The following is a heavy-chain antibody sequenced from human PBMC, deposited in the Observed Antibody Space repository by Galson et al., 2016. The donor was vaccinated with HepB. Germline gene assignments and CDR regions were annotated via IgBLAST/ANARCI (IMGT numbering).Heavy chain of an antibody. CDR2: IDWDDGK. Sequence: PALVKPTQTLTLTCTFSGFSLGTTAMCVSWIRQSPGKAPEWLARIDWDDGKYYNPSLKTRLTISKDTSINQVVLTVSNMDFLDTATYYCAPMGFIVTPALHYFYGIDVGGQGTTVSVSS. CDR1: GFSLGTTAMC. CDR3: APMGFIVTPALHYFYGIDV. D-gene: IGHD1-26*01. V-gene: IGHV2-70*11. J-gene: IGHJ6*02.